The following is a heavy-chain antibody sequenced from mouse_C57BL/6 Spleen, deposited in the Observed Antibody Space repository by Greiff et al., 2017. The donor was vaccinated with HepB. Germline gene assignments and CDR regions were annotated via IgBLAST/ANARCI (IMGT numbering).Heavy chain of an antibody. J-gene: IGHJ2*01. V-gene: IGHV1-82*01. D-gene: IGHD3-2*02. Sequence: VKLQQSGPELVKPGASVKISCKASGYAFSSSWMNWVKQRPGKGLEWIGRIYPGDGDTNYNGKFKGKATLTADKSSSTAYMQLSSLTSEDSAVYFCAREMAAQATDYWGQGTTLTVSS. CDR2: IYPGDGDT. CDR1: GYAFSSSW. CDR3: AREMAAQATDY.